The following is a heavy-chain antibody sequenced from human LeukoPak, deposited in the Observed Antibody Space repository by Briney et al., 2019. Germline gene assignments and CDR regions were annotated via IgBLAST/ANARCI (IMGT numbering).Heavy chain of an antibody. D-gene: IGHD6-19*01. J-gene: IGHJ4*02. CDR1: GFTFDDYA. CDR3: AKDRDRAGYSSGWYE. V-gene: IGHV3-9*01. Sequence: GGSLRLSCAASGFTFDDYAVHWVRQAPGKGLEWVSGISWNSGSIGYADSVKGRFTISRDNAKNSLYLQMNSLRAEDTALYYCAKDRDRAGYSSGWYEWGQGTLVTVSS. CDR2: ISWNSGSI.